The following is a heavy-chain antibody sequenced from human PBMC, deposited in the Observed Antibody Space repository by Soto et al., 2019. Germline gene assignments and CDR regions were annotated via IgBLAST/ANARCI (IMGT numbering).Heavy chain of an antibody. Sequence: QVQLQESGPGLVKPSQTLSLTCTVSGGSVSSGDYFWSWIRQPPGKGLEWIAYISYNGSTYYNPSLRSRLTTSIDASRNQFSLKLSSVTAADTAVYYCARDGPRSYYYDSSGFPSLHGMDVWGQGTTVTVSS. CDR1: GGSVSSGDYF. CDR2: ISYNGST. V-gene: IGHV4-30-4*01. CDR3: ARDGPRSYYYDSSGFPSLHGMDV. D-gene: IGHD3-22*01. J-gene: IGHJ6*02.